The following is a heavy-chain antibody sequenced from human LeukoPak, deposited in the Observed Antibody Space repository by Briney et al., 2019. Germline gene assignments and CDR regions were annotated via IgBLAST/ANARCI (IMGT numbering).Heavy chain of an antibody. CDR2: IGGSSSSI. Sequence: GGSLRLSCAASGFTFSSYSMNWVRQAPGKGLEWVSSIGGSSSSIYYADSLKGRFTISRDNAKNSLYLQMNSLRAEDTAVYYCAREESEGFDYWGQGTLVTVSS. D-gene: IGHD1-14*01. V-gene: IGHV3-21*01. CDR1: GFTFSSYS. CDR3: AREESEGFDY. J-gene: IGHJ4*02.